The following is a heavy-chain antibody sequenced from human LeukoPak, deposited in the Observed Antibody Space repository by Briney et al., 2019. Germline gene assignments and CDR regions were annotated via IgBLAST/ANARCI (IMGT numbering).Heavy chain of an antibody. V-gene: IGHV3-30*18. D-gene: IGHD3-10*01. J-gene: IGHJ6*02. CDR2: ISYDGTNK. CDR3: AKDVVPWFGETTDYNGMDV. Sequence: PGGSLRLSCAASGFTFSRYGMHWVRQAPGEGLEWVAVISYDGTNKYYADSVKGRFTISRDNSKNTLYLQVSSLRGEDTAVYYCAKDVVPWFGETTDYNGMDVWGQGTTVTVSS. CDR1: GFTFSRYG.